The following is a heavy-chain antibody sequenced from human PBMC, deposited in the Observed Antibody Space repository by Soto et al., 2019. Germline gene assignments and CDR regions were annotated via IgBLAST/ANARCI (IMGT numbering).Heavy chain of an antibody. V-gene: IGHV3-21*01. CDR1: GFAFRSFT. CDR3: ARGDDTLTGYYSQAY. J-gene: IGHJ4*02. CDR2: ISSTSTYI. D-gene: IGHD3-9*01. Sequence: EVQLVESGGGLVKPGGSLRLSCAASGFAFRSFTMNWVRQAPGKGLEWVSSISSTSTYIYYADSVKGRFTISRDNAKNSLHLQMNSLRAEDTAVYYCARGDDTLTGYYSQAYWGQGTLVTVSS.